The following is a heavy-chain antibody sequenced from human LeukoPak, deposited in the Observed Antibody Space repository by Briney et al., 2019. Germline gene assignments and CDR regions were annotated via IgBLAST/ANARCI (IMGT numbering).Heavy chain of an antibody. D-gene: IGHD2-2*01. CDR1: GFTFSSYS. Sequence: PGGSLRLSCAASGFTFSSYSMNWVRQAPGKGLEWVSYISSSSSTIYYADSVKGRFTISRDNAKNSLYLQMNSLRAEDTAVYYCAKGKGRGHIVVVPAAIKYYYMDVWGKGTTVTVSS. V-gene: IGHV3-48*01. CDR2: ISSSSSTI. CDR3: AKGKGRGHIVVVPAAIKYYYMDV. J-gene: IGHJ6*03.